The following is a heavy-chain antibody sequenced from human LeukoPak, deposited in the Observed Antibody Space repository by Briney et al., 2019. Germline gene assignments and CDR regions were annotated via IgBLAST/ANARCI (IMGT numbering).Heavy chain of an antibody. V-gene: IGHV3-43*02. D-gene: IGHD3/OR15-3a*01. CDR2: ISGDGGST. CDR1: GFTFDDYA. J-gene: IGHJ3*02. Sequence: GGSLRLSCAASGFTFDDYAMHWVRQAPGKGLEWVSLISGDGGSTYYADSVKGRFTISRDNSKNSLYLQMNSLRTEDTALYYCANWGTGEDAFDIWGQGTMVTVSS. CDR3: ANWGTGEDAFDI.